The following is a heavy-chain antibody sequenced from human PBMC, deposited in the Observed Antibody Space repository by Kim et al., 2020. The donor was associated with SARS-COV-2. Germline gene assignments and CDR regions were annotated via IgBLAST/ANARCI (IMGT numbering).Heavy chain of an antibody. CDR1: GFTFKNYG. V-gene: IGHV3-30*03. CDR2: ISKDGNDK. CDR3: ARGTEDSGRFLEYLQH. Sequence: GGSLRLSCAASGFTFKNYGIHWVRQAPGKGLEWVAAISKDGNDKYYADSVKGRFTISRDNSKNTLYLEMNGLRPDDTAVYFCARGTEDSGRFLEYLQHWGQGTLVTVPS. D-gene: IGHD6-19*01. J-gene: IGHJ1*01.